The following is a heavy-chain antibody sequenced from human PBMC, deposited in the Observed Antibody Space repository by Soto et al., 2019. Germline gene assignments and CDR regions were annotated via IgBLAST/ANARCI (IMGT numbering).Heavy chain of an antibody. CDR2: TYYSSNWYN. CDR3: QRWRGANPYYYYGMDV. J-gene: IGHJ6*02. Sequence: PSQTLSLTCAISGDSVSSNSAAWNWIRQSPSRGLEWLGRTYYSSNWYNYYAVSVKSRITINPDTSKNQFSLQLNSVTPEDTAVYYFQRWRGANPYYYYGMDVRGQGTTVTVS. CDR1: GDSVSSNSAA. V-gene: IGHV6-1*01.